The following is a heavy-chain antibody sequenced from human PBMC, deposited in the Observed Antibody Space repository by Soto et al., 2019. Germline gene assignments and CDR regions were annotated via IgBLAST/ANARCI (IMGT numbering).Heavy chain of an antibody. CDR2: IFNSGTT. J-gene: IGHJ4*02. Sequence: QVQLQESGPGLVKPSQTLSLTCSVSGASTVSHYHWTWIRQPPGKGLEWMRYIFNSGTTFYNPSHPSRLSISTDTSGNNFSLELRSVTAADTAVYYCALTLGTTTALDYWGQGTLVTVSS. CDR3: ALTLGTTTALDY. D-gene: IGHD1-7*01. V-gene: IGHV4-31*02. CDR1: GASTVSHYH.